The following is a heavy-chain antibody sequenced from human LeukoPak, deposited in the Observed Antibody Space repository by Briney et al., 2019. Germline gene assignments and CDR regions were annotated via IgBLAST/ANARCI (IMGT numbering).Heavy chain of an antibody. J-gene: IGHJ4*02. D-gene: IGHD3-10*01. CDR3: ARHPPSYYDY. V-gene: IGHV4-39*01. CDR2: IYYSGTT. Sequence: SENLSFTCTVSGGSISSSGYYWGWTRQPPGKGLEWIGSIYYSGTTYYNPSLKSRVTISLDTSKNQFSLKLSSVTAADTAVYYCARHPPSYYDYWGQGTLVTVS. CDR1: GGSISSSGYY.